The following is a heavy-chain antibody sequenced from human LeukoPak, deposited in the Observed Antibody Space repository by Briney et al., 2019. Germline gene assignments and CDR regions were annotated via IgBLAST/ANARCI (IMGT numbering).Heavy chain of an antibody. CDR2: IRYDGSNK. Sequence: GGSLGLPCAASGFTFSSNGMHWVRQAPGKGLEWVAFIRYDGSNKYYADSVKGRFTISRDNSKNTLYLQMNSLRAEDTAVYYCAKETPYYDILTGYPPHDYWGQGTLVTVSS. J-gene: IGHJ4*02. CDR3: AKETPYYDILTGYPPHDY. CDR1: GFTFSSNG. D-gene: IGHD3-9*01. V-gene: IGHV3-30*02.